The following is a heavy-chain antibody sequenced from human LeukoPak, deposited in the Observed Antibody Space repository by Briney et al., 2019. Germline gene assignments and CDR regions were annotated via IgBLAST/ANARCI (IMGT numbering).Heavy chain of an antibody. CDR3: ARALRNGSGSYYNAFDI. CDR1: GFTFSDYY. D-gene: IGHD3-10*01. J-gene: IGHJ3*02. V-gene: IGHV3-11*03. Sequence: GGSLRLSCAASGFTFSDYYMSWIRQAPGKGLEWVSYISGSSSYTNYADSVKGRFTISRDNAKNSLYLQMNSLRAEDTAVYYCARALRNGSGSYYNAFDIRGQGTMVTVSS. CDR2: ISGSSSYT.